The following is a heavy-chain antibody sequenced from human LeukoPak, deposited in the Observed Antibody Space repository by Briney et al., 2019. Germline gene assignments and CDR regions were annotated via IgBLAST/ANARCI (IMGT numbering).Heavy chain of an antibody. CDR1: GFTFSNYC. J-gene: IGHJ4*02. Sequence: GGSLRLSCVTSGFTFSNYCMAWVRQTTGRGLEWVSAITENGAAAYYADSVRGRFTISRDNSENTLYLQMNSLRAEDTAVYFCGRGIVVVSHNFDYWGQGTLVTVSS. CDR2: ITENGAAA. CDR3: GRGIVVVSHNFDY. V-gene: IGHV3-23*01. D-gene: IGHD3-22*01.